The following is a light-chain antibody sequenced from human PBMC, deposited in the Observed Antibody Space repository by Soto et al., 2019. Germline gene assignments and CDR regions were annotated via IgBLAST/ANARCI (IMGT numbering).Light chain of an antibody. J-gene: IGLJ1*01. CDR1: STDVGGYKY. CDR2: EVN. Sequence: QSALTQPASVSGSPGQSITISCTGTSTDVGGYKYVSWYQQHPGTAPKLMIFEVNGRPSGVSDRFSGSKSGNTASLTISGLQPEDEADYYCSSFSSSSTPYVFGTSTQLTVL. V-gene: IGLV2-14*01. CDR3: SSFSSSSTPYV.